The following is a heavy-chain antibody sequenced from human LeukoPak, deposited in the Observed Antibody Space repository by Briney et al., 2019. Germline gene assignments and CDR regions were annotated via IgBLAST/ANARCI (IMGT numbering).Heavy chain of an antibody. CDR3: ARRWTYRSFGYSNPYYFDY. Sequence: SETLSLTCTVSSGSISSTSYYWGWIRQPPGMGLEWIGSMYYSGSTYYNPSLKSRVTISVDTSKSQFSLKLSSVTAADTAVYYCARRWTYRSFGYSNPYYFDYWGQGTLVTVSS. CDR2: MYYSGST. D-gene: IGHD4-11*01. V-gene: IGHV4-39*01. CDR1: SGSISSTSYY. J-gene: IGHJ4*02.